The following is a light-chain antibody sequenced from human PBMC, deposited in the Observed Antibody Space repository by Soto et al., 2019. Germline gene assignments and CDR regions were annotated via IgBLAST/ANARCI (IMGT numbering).Light chain of an antibody. Sequence: QSALTQPASVSGSPGQSITISCTGTSSDVGGYNYVSWYQQHPGKAPKLMIYGVNKRPSGVSDRFSGSKSGNTASLTISGLQAEDEADYYCCSYAGTFHVLFGGGTKLTVL. CDR1: SSDVGGYNY. J-gene: IGLJ2*01. CDR3: CSYAGTFHVL. CDR2: GVN. V-gene: IGLV2-14*03.